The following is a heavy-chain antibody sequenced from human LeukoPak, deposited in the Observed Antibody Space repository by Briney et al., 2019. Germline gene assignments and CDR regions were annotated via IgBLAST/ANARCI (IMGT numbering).Heavy chain of an antibody. J-gene: IGHJ4*02. D-gene: IGHD3-22*01. Sequence: PGGSLRLSCAASGFTFSSYEMNWVRQAPGKGLEWVSYISSSGSTIYYADSVKGRFTISRDNAKNSLYLQMNSLRAEDTAVYYCARGNYYDSPWCFDYWGQGTLVTVSS. V-gene: IGHV3-48*03. CDR3: ARGNYYDSPWCFDY. CDR2: ISSSGSTI. CDR1: GFTFSSYE.